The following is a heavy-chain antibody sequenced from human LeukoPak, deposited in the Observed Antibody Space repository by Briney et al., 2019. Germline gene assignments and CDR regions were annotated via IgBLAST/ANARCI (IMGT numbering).Heavy chain of an antibody. J-gene: IGHJ3*02. CDR2: IWYDGSNK. Sequence: GGSLRLSCAAPGFTFSSYGMHWVRQAPGKGLEWVAVIWYDGSNKYYADSVKGRFTTSRDNSKNTLYLQMNSLRAEDTAVYYCARDANWGFDAFDIWGQGTMVTVSS. CDR3: ARDANWGFDAFDI. D-gene: IGHD7-27*01. CDR1: GFTFSSYG. V-gene: IGHV3-33*01.